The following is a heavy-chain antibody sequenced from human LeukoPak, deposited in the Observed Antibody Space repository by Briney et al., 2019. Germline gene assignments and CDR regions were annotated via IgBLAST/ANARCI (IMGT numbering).Heavy chain of an antibody. CDR1: GGSISSSSYY. J-gene: IGHJ4*02. CDR2: IYYSGST. D-gene: IGHD6-13*01. CDR3: ARQDASTGYSSSWYQIGHPGARFDY. Sequence: PSETLSLTCTVSGGSISSSSYYWGWIRQPPGKGLEWIGSIYYSGSTYYNPSLKSRVTISVDTSKNQFSLKLSSVTAADTAVYYCARQDASTGYSSSWYQIGHPGARFDYWGQGTLVTVSS. V-gene: IGHV4-39*01.